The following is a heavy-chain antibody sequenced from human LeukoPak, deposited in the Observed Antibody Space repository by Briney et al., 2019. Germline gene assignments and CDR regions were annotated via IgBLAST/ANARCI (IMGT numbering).Heavy chain of an antibody. Sequence: ASVKVSCKAAGYTFTGYYMFWVRQAPGQGLEWMGRINPNSGGTNYAQKFQGRVTMTRDTSISTAYMELSRLRSDDTAVYYCARDLIYYDSSGLTWGQGTLVTVSS. D-gene: IGHD3-22*01. CDR3: ARDLIYYDSSGLT. CDR2: INPNSGGT. V-gene: IGHV1-2*06. CDR1: GYTFTGYY. J-gene: IGHJ5*02.